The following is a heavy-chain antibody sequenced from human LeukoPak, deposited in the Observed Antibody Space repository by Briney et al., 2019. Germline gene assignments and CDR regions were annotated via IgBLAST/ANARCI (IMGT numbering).Heavy chain of an antibody. V-gene: IGHV1-18*04. Sequence: ASVKVSCKASGYTFTSYYMHWVRQAPGQGLEWMGWISAYNGNTNYAQKLQGRVTMTTDTSTSTAYMELRSLRSDDTAVYYCARDVTTGGWFDPWGQGTLVTVSS. CDR3: ARDVTTGGWFDP. J-gene: IGHJ5*02. CDR2: ISAYNGNT. CDR1: GYTFTSYY. D-gene: IGHD4-17*01.